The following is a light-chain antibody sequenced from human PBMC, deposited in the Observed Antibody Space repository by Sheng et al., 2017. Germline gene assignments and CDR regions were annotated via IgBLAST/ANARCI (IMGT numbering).Light chain of an antibody. CDR1: QSVSSK. CDR3: QQYDKWPLP. J-gene: IGKJ4*01. V-gene: IGKV3-15*01. CDR2: GAS. Sequence: DIVLTQSPVTLSLSPGERATLSCRASQSVSSKLAWYQQKPGQAPRLLIYGASTRATGIPARFSGSGSGTEFTLTISSLQSEDFAVYYCQQYDKWPLPFGGGTKVEIK.